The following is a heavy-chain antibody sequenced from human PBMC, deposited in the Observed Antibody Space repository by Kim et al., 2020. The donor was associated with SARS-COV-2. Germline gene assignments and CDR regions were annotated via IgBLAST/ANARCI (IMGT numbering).Heavy chain of an antibody. CDR3: TLLPNYYDSSGYYPSH. V-gene: IGHV3-15*01. CDR2: IKSKTDGGTT. J-gene: IGHJ4*02. D-gene: IGHD3-22*01. CDR1: GFTFSNAW. Sequence: GGSLRLSCAASGFTFSNAWMSWVRQAPGKGLEWVGRIKSKTDGGTTDYAAPVKGRFTISRDDSKNTLYLQMNSLKTEDTAVYYCTLLPNYYDSSGYYPSHWGQGTLVTVSS.